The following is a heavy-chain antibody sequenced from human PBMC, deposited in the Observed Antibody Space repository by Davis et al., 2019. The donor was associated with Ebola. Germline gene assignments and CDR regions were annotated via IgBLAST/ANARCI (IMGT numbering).Heavy chain of an antibody. J-gene: IGHJ6*02. D-gene: IGHD2-15*01. CDR2: INPSGGST. V-gene: IGHV1-46*01. CDR1: GYTFTSYY. Sequence: ASVKVSCKASGYTFTSYYMHWVRQAPGQGLEWMGIINPSGGSTSYAQKFQGRVTMTRDTSTSTVYMELSSLRSEDTAVYYCAREAVVVVAAKPYYYYGMDVWGQGTTVTVSS. CDR3: AREAVVVVAAKPYYYYGMDV.